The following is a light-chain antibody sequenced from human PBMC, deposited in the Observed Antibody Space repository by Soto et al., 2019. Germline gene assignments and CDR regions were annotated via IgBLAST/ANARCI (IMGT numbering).Light chain of an antibody. CDR2: GAS. CDR3: QQYNYWPIYT. CDR1: QSISSN. Sequence: EIVLTQSPATLSVSPGERATLSCRASQSISSNLAWYQQKPGQAPRLLIYGASTRATGIPAKFTGSGSGTEFTLTIISLQSEDFAVYYCQQYNYWPIYTFGQGTKLEIK. V-gene: IGKV3-15*01. J-gene: IGKJ2*01.